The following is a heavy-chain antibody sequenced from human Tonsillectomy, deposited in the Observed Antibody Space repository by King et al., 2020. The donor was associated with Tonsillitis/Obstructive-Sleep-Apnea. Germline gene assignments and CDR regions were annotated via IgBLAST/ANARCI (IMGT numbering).Heavy chain of an antibody. D-gene: IGHD3-3*01. J-gene: IGHJ6*03. CDR3: SRPAPDFFDPSGTPYYMDV. CDR1: GGSISSSTYY. Sequence: LQLQESGPGLVKPSETLSLTCTVSGGSISSSTYYWGWIRQPPGMGLEWIGSIYYSGSTYYNPSLKSRVTISVDTSKNQFSLKLSSVTAAGTAVYYFSRPAPDFFDPSGTPYYMDVWGKGNPVTVSS. CDR2: IYYSGST. V-gene: IGHV4-39*01.